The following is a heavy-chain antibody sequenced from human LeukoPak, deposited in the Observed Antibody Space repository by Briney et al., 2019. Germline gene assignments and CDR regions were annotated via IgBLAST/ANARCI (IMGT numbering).Heavy chain of an antibody. CDR1: GFAFSAYW. CDR2: INGDGTET. CDR3: SRGWIMGGRTEVALEY. V-gene: IGHV3-74*01. Sequence: GGSLRLSCVASGFAFSAYWMHWVRQAPGEGLVWVSRINGDGTETTYADSVKGRLSVSRDNAKNTVYLQMNSLRVEDTAVYYCSRGWIMGGRTEVALEYWGQGTLVIVSS. D-gene: IGHD1-1*01. J-gene: IGHJ4*02.